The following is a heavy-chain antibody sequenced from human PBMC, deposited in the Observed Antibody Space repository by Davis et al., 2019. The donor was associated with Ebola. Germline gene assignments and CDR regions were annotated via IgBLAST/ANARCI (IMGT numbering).Heavy chain of an antibody. CDR3: ASGVYDSGWYHWFDP. V-gene: IGHV4-39*07. Sequence: PSETLSLTCTVSGGSIRPTSYNWVWVRQPPGKGLEWIGSIDYSETTRYNPSLKSRVTISRDTSKNQFSLNVTSVSAADTAVYYCASGVYDSGWYHWFDPWGQGTLVTVSS. J-gene: IGHJ5*02. CDR1: GGSIRPTSYN. CDR2: IDYSETT. D-gene: IGHD6-19*01.